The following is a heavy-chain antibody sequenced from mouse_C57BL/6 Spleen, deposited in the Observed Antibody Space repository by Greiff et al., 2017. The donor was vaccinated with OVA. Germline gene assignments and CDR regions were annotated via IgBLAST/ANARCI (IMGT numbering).Heavy chain of an antibody. CDR1: GYSITSGYY. CDR3: ASMGRDYYAMDY. D-gene: IGHD4-1*01. J-gene: IGHJ4*01. Sequence: VQLQQSGPGLVKPSQSLSLTCSVTGYSITSGYYWNWIRQFPGNKLEWMGYISYDGSNNYNPSLKNRISITRDTSKNQFFLKLNSVTTEDTATYYCASMGRDYYAMDYWGQGTSVTVSS. CDR2: ISYDGSN. V-gene: IGHV3-6*01.